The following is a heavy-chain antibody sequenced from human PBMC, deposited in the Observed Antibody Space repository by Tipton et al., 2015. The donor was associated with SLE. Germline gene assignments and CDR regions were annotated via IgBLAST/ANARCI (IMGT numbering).Heavy chain of an antibody. CDR2: IYYTGAT. J-gene: IGHJ4*02. D-gene: IGHD3-22*01. Sequence: TLSLTCTVSGVSISSDGFYWSWIRQHPDKVLEWIGYIYYTGATQYNPSLKSRVTISVDTSKNQFSLKLSSVTAADTAVYYCARERRYYDSSGYYDYWGQGTLVTVSS. CDR1: GVSISSDGFY. CDR3: ARERRYYDSSGYYDY. V-gene: IGHV4-31*03.